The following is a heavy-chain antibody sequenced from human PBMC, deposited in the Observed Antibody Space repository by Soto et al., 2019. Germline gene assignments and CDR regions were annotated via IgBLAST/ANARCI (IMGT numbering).Heavy chain of an antibody. D-gene: IGHD2-15*01. CDR3: AKDRHPGGIWTFDY. CDR2: IFTGGTST. Sequence: GGSLRLSCSASGFTLSSYTMSWVRLTPGKGLQWVSTIFTGGTSTVYADPVRGRFSISRDDSKNTLYLQMDNLRVDDTALYFCAKDRHPGGIWTFDYWGRGTLVTVSS. V-gene: IGHV3-23*01. CDR1: GFTLSSYT. J-gene: IGHJ4*02.